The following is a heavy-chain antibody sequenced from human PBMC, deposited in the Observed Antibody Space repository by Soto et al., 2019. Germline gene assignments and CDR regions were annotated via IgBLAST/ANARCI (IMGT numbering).Heavy chain of an antibody. D-gene: IGHD3-22*01. CDR1: GGTFSSYA. CDR3: ARKVLGYYYDSSGHDAFDI. V-gene: IGHV1-69*13. CDR2: IIPIFGTA. J-gene: IGHJ3*02. Sequence: SVKVSCKASGGTFSSYAISWVRQAPGQGLEWMGGIIPIFGTANYAQKFQGRVTITADESTSTAYMELSSLRSEDTAVYYCARKVLGYYYDSSGHDAFDIWGQGTMVTVSS.